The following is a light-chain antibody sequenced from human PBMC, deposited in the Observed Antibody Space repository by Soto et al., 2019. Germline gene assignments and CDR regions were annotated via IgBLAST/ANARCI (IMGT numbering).Light chain of an antibody. J-gene: IGKJ5*01. CDR1: HSISSW. CDR2: DAS. CDR3: QQYNTRPPIT. V-gene: IGKV1-5*01. Sequence: DIQMTQSPSTLSASVGDRVTITCRASHSISSWLAWYQQKPGKAPKLLIYDASSLESGVPSRFSGSGSGTEFTLTISSLQSEDFAVYYCQQYNTRPPITFGQGTRLE.